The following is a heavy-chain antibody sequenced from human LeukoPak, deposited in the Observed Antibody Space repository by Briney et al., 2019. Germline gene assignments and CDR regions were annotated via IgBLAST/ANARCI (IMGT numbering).Heavy chain of an antibody. CDR1: GFSLSTSGMR. CDR2: IDWDDDK. Sequence: SGPTLVNPTQTLTLTCTFSGFSLSTSGMRESWIRQPPGKALEWLARIDWDDDKFYSTSLKTRLTISKDTSKNQVVLTMTNMAPVDTATYYCARNPDYYDSSGYYYVSFDYWGQGTLVTVSS. D-gene: IGHD3-22*01. V-gene: IGHV2-70*04. CDR3: ARNPDYYDSSGYYYVSFDY. J-gene: IGHJ4*02.